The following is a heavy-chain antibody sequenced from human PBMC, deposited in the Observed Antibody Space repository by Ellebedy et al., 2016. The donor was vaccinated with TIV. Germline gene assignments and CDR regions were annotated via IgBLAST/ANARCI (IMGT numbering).Heavy chain of an antibody. CDR1: GYTFTGYY. CDR3: ARGSSGYYSRFDY. CDR2: INPNSGGT. Sequence: AASVKVSCKASGYTFTGYYMHWVRQAPGQGLEWMGWINPNSGGTNYAQKFQGRVTMTRDTSISTAYMELSRLRSDDTAVYYCARGSSGYYSRFDYWGQGTLVTVSS. V-gene: IGHV1-2*02. D-gene: IGHD3-22*01. J-gene: IGHJ4*02.